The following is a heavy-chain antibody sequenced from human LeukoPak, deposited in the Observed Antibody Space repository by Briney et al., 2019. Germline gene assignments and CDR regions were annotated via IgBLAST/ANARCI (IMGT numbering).Heavy chain of an antibody. CDR3: AKGPLRGTAAAIGY. CDR2: ISYDGRNK. J-gene: IGHJ4*02. V-gene: IGHV3-30*18. Sequence: GGSLRLFCAASGFTFNNYGMHWVRQAPGKGLEWVAVISYDGRNKHYPDSVKGRFTISRDISTDTLWLQMDSLRTEDTAVYYCAKGPLRGTAAAIGYWGQGTLVTVSS. D-gene: IGHD2-2*01. CDR1: GFTFNNYG.